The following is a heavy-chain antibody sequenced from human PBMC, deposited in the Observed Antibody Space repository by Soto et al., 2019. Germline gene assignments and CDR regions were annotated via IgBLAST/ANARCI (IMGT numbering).Heavy chain of an antibody. CDR2: ISAYNGNT. V-gene: IGHV1-18*01. J-gene: IGHJ3*02. D-gene: IGHD2-8*01. CDR1: GYTFTSDC. CDR3: ARVGGGLTVYGAFDI. Sequence: ASVNVSCKSSGYTFTSDCISWGRRAPGQGLEWMGWISAYNGNTNYAQKLQGRVTMTTDTSTSTAYMELRSLRSDDTAVYYCARVGGGLTVYGAFDIWGQGTMVTVSS.